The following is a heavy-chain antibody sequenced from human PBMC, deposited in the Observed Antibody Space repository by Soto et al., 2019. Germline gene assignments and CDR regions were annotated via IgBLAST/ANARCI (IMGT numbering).Heavy chain of an antibody. V-gene: IGHV1-69*13. D-gene: IGHD6-13*01. CDR2: IIPIFGTA. CDR3: ARDDGQQLARFSAFDY. J-gene: IGHJ4*02. Sequence: SVKVSCKASGGTFSSYAISWVRQAPGQGLEWMGGIIPIFGTANYAQKFQGRVTITADESTSTAYMELSSLRSEDTAVYYCARDDGQQLARFSAFDYWGQGTLVTVSS. CDR1: GGTFSSYA.